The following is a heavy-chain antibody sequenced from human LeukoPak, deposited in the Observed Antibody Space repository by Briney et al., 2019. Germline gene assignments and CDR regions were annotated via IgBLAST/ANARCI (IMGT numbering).Heavy chain of an antibody. CDR1: GFTFSSYW. V-gene: IGHV3-7*01. CDR2: IKQDGSEK. CDR3: TRMEYGDSHFAY. D-gene: IGHD4-17*01. Sequence: WGSLRLSCAASGFTFSSYWMSWVRQAPGKGLEWVANIKQDGSEKYYVDSVKGRFTISRDNTKNSVYLKTNRPRAEDTAVYYCTRMEYGDSHFAYWGKGTLATVSS. J-gene: IGHJ4*02.